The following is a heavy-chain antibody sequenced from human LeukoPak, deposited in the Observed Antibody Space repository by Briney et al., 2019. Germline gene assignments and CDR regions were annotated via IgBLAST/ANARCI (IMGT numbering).Heavy chain of an antibody. V-gene: IGHV3-9*01. J-gene: IGHJ3*02. CDR3: AKVVESGIFFDGFDI. CDR1: GFNFDDYA. CDR2: ISWNTGKSGSI. Sequence: SLRLSCAASGFNFDDYAMHWVRQGPGKGLEWVSGISWNTGKSGSIGYGDSVKGRFTISRDNAKNLLYLHMDSLRPDDTALYYCAKVVESGIFFDGFDIWGQGTMVTVSS. D-gene: IGHD1-26*01.